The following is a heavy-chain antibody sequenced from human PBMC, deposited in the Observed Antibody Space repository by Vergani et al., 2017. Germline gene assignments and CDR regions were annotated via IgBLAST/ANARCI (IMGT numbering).Heavy chain of an antibody. CDR1: GFSFSNYG. CDR2: IRFDGSKE. D-gene: IGHD1-14*01. Sequence: QVQLVESGGGVVQPGGSLRLSCAASGFSFSNYGLHWVRQAPGKGLEWVAFIRFDGSKEYYTNSVRGRFTISRDNSKSTMYLQMNSLRDEDTGVYYCARDLRLLYNRFDPWGQGTLVTVSS. J-gene: IGHJ5*02. CDR3: ARDLRLLYNRFDP. V-gene: IGHV3-30*02.